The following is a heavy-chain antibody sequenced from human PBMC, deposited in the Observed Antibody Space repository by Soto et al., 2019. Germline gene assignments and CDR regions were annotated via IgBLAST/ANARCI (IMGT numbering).Heavy chain of an antibody. CDR3: AKGGSLYYYYYMDV. CDR2: ITKDGGSQ. D-gene: IGHD3-10*01. Sequence: GGSLRLSCAASGFTLSSYEMHWVRQAPGKGLEWVAGITKDGGSQGYADSVKGRFTISRDNAKNSLYLQMNSLRAEDTALYYCAKGGSLYYYYYMDVWGKGTTVTVSS. CDR1: GFTLSSYE. J-gene: IGHJ6*03. V-gene: IGHV3-74*01.